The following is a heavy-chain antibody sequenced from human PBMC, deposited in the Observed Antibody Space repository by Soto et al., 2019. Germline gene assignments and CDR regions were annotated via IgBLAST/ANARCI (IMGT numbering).Heavy chain of an antibody. CDR2: IYYSGST. CDR1: GGSISSYY. V-gene: IGHV4-59*01. CDR3: PRGMRDYGDYKTYYYYMDV. D-gene: IGHD4-17*01. Sequence: SETLSLTCTVSGGSISSYYWSWIRQPPGKGLEWIGYIYYSGSTNYNPSLKSRVTISGDASKNQFCLKRSSVTAADTALYYCPRGMRDYGDYKTYYYYMDVWGKGHTITVSS. J-gene: IGHJ6*03.